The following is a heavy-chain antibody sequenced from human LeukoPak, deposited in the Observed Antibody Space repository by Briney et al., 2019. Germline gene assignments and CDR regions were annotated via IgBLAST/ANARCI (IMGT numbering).Heavy chain of an antibody. V-gene: IGHV4-59*01. CDR3: ARDLVPAATSYWFDP. J-gene: IGHJ5*02. CDR1: GGSISSYY. Sequence: SETLSLTCTVSGGSISSYYWSWIRQPPGKGLEWIGYIYYSGSTNYNPSLKSRVTISVDTSRNQFSLKLSSVTAADTAVYYCARDLVPAATSYWFDPWGQGTLVTVSS. CDR2: IYYSGST. D-gene: IGHD2-2*01.